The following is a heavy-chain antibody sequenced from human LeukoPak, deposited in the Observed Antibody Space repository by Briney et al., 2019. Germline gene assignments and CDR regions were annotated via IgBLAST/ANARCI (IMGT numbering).Heavy chain of an antibody. V-gene: IGHV4-59*08. CDR3: ATHYDVLTGYAAAAFDI. J-gene: IGHJ3*02. D-gene: IGHD3-9*01. Sequence: SETLSLTCTVSGGSISPYYWSWIRQPPGKGLEWIGYIYYSGTTHYNPSLESRVTMSVDTSKNQFSLKLSSVTAADTAVYYRATHYDVLTGYAAAAFDIWGQGTVVTVSS. CDR1: GGSISPYY. CDR2: IYYSGTT.